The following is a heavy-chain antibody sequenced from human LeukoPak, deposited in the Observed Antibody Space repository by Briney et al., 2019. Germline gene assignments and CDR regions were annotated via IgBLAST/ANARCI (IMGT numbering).Heavy chain of an antibody. Sequence: GRSLRLSCAASGFTFSSYAMHWVRQAPGKGMEGVAVISYDGSNKYYEDSVKGRFTISRDNSKNTLYLQMNSLRAEDTAVYYCARGWDILTGYYGRHFDYWGQGTLVTVSS. J-gene: IGHJ4*02. CDR2: ISYDGSNK. D-gene: IGHD3-9*01. CDR1: GFTFSSYA. V-gene: IGHV3-30*04. CDR3: ARGWDILTGYYGRHFDY.